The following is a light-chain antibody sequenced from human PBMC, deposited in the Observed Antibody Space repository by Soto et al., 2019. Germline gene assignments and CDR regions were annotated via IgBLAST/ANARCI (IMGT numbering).Light chain of an antibody. CDR2: GNT. CDR1: SSNIGAGYD. CDR3: QSYDSTLSARYV. J-gene: IGLJ1*01. V-gene: IGLV1-40*01. Sequence: QSVLTQPPSVSGAPGQRVTISCTGSSSNIGAGYDVHWYQQRPGTAPKLLIFGNTNRPSGVPDRYSGSKSGTSASLAITGLQAEDECDYYCQSYDSTLSARYVFGTGTKVTVL.